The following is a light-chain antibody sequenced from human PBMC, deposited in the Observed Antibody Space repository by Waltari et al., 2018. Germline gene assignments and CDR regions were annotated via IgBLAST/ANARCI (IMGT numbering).Light chain of an antibody. CDR2: WAS. V-gene: IGKV4-1*01. CDR1: QSVLYSSNNKKY. J-gene: IGKJ3*01. Sequence: DIVMTQSPDSLAVSLGERATINCKSSQSVLYSSNNKKYLAWYQQKPGQPPKLLIYWASARESGVPSRFSGSWSGTDFTLTISSLQAEDVAVYYCQQYYSTPLTFGPGTKVEIK. CDR3: QQYYSTPLT.